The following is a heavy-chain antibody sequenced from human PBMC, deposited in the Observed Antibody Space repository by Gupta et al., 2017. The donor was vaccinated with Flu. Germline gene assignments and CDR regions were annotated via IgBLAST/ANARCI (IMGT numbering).Heavy chain of an antibody. Sequence: FSSFAMSWVRQAPGRGLEWVSTISGSGDNTDYADSVKGRFTISRDNSKNTLDLQMNSLRAEDTAVYYCAKDHASFVVALDYWGQGTLVTVSS. V-gene: IGHV3-23*01. D-gene: IGHD2-15*01. CDR3: AKDHASFVVALDY. CDR1: FSSFA. J-gene: IGHJ4*02. CDR2: ISGSGDNT.